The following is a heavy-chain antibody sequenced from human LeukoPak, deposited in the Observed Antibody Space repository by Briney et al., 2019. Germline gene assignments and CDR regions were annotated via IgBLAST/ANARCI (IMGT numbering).Heavy chain of an antibody. Sequence: GGSLRLSCSASGFTFSSYAMHWVRQAPGKGLEYVSAISSNGGSTYYADSVQGRFTISRDNSKNTLYLQMSTLRAKDTAVYYCVKDPGYSSSWYFDYWGQGTLVTVSP. D-gene: IGHD6-13*01. V-gene: IGHV3-64D*06. CDR2: ISSNGGST. CDR3: VKDPGYSSSWYFDY. CDR1: GFTFSSYA. J-gene: IGHJ4*02.